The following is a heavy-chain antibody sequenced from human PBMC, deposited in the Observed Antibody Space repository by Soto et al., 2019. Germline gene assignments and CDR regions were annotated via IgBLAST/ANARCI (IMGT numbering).Heavy chain of an antibody. D-gene: IGHD3-22*01. V-gene: IGHV3-48*03. CDR2: ISSSGSTI. CDR1: GFTFSSYE. CDR3: ARARRYYYDSSGYYPDY. Sequence: QPGGSLRLSCAASGFTFSSYEMNWVRQAPGKGLEWVSYISSSGSTIYYADSVKGRFTISRDNAKDSLYLQMNSLRAEDTAVYYCARARRYYYDSSGYYPDYWGQGTLVTVSS. J-gene: IGHJ4*02.